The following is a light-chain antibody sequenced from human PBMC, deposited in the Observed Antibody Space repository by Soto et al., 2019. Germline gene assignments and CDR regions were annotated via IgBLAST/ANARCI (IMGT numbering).Light chain of an antibody. CDR2: DAS. Sequence: EIVLTQSPATLSLSPGERATLSCRASQSVTKYLAWYQQKPGQAPRLFIYDASNRATGIPARFSGSGSGTDFTLTISSLEPEDFAVYYCQQRSNWPYTFGQGTKLEIK. V-gene: IGKV3-11*01. CDR3: QQRSNWPYT. CDR1: QSVTKY. J-gene: IGKJ2*01.